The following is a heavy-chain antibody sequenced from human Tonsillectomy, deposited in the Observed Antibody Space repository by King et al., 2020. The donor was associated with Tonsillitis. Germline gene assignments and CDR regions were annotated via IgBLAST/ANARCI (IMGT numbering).Heavy chain of an antibody. D-gene: IGHD2-21*01. V-gene: IGHV3-49*04. J-gene: IGHJ3*02. CDR3: TRGVGGSHSAFDI. Sequence: VQLVESGGGLVQPGRSLRLSCTTSGFGFGDHAMSWVRQAPGKGLEWVGLIRGTGYGGTTEYAASVKGRFTISRDKSKSIAYLQMNSLKTDDTGVYYYTRGVGGSHSAFDIWGQGTMVTVSA. CDR2: IRGTGYGGTT. CDR1: GFGFGDHA.